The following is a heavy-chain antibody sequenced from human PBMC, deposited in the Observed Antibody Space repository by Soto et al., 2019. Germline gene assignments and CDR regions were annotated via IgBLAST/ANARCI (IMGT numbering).Heavy chain of an antibody. CDR3: ARESGYSSSWSHFDY. CDR1: GFTFSSYS. D-gene: IGHD6-13*01. CDR2: ISSSSSTI. V-gene: IGHV3-48*01. Sequence: PGGSLRLSCAASGFTFSSYSMNWVRQAPGKGLEWVSYISSSSSTIYYADSVKGRFTISRDNAKNSLYLQMNSLRAEDTAVYYCARESGYSSSWSHFDYWGQGTLVTVSS. J-gene: IGHJ4*02.